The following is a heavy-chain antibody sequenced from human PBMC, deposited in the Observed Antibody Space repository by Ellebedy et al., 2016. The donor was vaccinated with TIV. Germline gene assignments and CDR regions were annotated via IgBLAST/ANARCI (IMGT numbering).Heavy chain of an antibody. Sequence: GESLKISXAASGFTFSSYAMHWVRQAPGKGLEWVAVISYDGSNKYYADSVKGRFTISRDNSKNTLYLQMNSLRAEDTAVYYCARRADCSSTSCYSDELWFDPWGQGTLVTVSS. CDR3: ARRADCSSTSCYSDELWFDP. D-gene: IGHD2-2*02. CDR2: ISYDGSNK. V-gene: IGHV3-30-3*01. J-gene: IGHJ5*02. CDR1: GFTFSSYA.